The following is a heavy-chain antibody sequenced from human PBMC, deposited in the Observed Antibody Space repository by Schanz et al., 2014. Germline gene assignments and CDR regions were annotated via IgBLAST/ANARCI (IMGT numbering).Heavy chain of an antibody. CDR2: ISTSGGTT. J-gene: IGHJ5*01. CDR3: AKTPREYCNYDNCPNWFDS. V-gene: IGHV3-23*01. CDR1: GFIFGSSV. Sequence: EVQLLESGGGLIQPGGSLRLSCAASGFIFGSSVMAWVRQAPGKGLEWVSAISTSGGTTYYADSVKGRFTISRDNSKNTLYRQMNSLRAEDTAVYYCAKTPREYCNYDNCPNWFDSWGQGTLVTASS. D-gene: IGHD2-15*01.